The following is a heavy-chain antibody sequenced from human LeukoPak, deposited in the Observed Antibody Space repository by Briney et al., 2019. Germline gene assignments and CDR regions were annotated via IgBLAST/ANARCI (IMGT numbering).Heavy chain of an antibody. CDR1: GYTFTSYG. Sequence: ASVKVSCKASGYTFTSYGISWVRQAPGQGLEWMGWINPNSGGTNYAQKFQGRVTMTRDTSISTAYMELSRLRSDDTAVYYCARDWGDSYPRYFDLWGRGTLVTVSS. CDR3: ARDWGDSYPRYFDL. V-gene: IGHV1-2*02. D-gene: IGHD2-21*02. CDR2: INPNSGGT. J-gene: IGHJ2*01.